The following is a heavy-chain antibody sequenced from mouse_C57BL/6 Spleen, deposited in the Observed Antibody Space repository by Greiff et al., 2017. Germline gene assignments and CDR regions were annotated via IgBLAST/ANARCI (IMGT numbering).Heavy chain of an antibody. J-gene: IGHJ2*01. CDR3: ARSTTVVAGDY. V-gene: IGHV1-82*01. Sequence: QVQLQQSGPELVKPGASVKISCKASGYAFSSSWMNWVKQRPGKGLEWIGRIYPGDGDTNYNGKFKGKATLTAAKSSSTAYMQLSLLTSEDSAVYFCARSTTVVAGDYWGQGTTLTVSS. CDR1: GYAFSSSW. D-gene: IGHD1-1*01. CDR2: IYPGDGDT.